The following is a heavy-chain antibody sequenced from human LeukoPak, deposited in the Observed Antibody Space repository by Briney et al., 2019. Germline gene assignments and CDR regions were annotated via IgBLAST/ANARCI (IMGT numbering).Heavy chain of an antibody. J-gene: IGHJ3*02. CDR1: GFTFSSYS. CDR3: ASRYCTSTNCYAFDI. CDR2: ISSDSNYI. D-gene: IGHD2-2*01. Sequence: GGSLRLSCAASGFTFSSYSMNWVRQAPGKGLEWVSSISSDSNYIFYADSVQGRFTISIDNAENSLFLQMNSLRAEDTAVYYCASRYCTSTNCYAFDIWGQGTMVTVSS. V-gene: IGHV3-21*01.